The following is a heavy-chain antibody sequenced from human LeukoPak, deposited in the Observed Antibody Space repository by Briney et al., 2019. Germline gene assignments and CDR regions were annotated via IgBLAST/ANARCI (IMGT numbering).Heavy chain of an antibody. CDR2: ISSSTSNI. V-gene: IGHV3-48*01. CDR3: ARDGVMAEAPFYFDS. Sequence: GGSPRLSCTGSGFIFNSYGINWVRQAPGKGLEWVAYISSSTSNIFYADSVKGRFTISRDHAKDSVLLQMNSLRVEDTALYFCARDGVMAEAPFYFDSWGQGALVTVSS. CDR1: GFIFNSYG. D-gene: IGHD2-21*01. J-gene: IGHJ4*02.